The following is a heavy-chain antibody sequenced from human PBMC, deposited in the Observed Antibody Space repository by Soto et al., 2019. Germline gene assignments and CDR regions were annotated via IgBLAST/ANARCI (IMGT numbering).Heavy chain of an antibody. CDR3: ARDWAFSTTALTTFAFDI. CDR1: GYTFTIYG. CDR2: ISAYNGNA. Sequence: GASVKVSCKASGYTFTIYGISWVRQAPGQGLEWMGWISAYNGNANYAQKLQGRVTMTTDTSTSTAYMELRSLRSDDTAVYYCARDWAFSTTALTTFAFDIWGQGTMVTVSS. D-gene: IGHD3-3*02. V-gene: IGHV1-18*04. J-gene: IGHJ3*02.